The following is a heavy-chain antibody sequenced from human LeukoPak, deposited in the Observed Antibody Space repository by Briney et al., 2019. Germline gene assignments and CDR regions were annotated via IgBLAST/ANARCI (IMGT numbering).Heavy chain of an antibody. J-gene: IGHJ4*02. D-gene: IGHD1-1*01. CDR2: ISGSGVST. CDR1: GFTFSSCG. V-gene: IGHV3-23*01. CDR3: AKIDPRTRNFDS. Sequence: SGGSLRLSCAASGFTFSSCGLSWVRQAPGKGLEWVSAISGSGVSTYYADSVKGRFTISRDNSKNALYLQMNSLRAEDTAVYYCAKIDPRTRNFDSWGQGTLVTVSS.